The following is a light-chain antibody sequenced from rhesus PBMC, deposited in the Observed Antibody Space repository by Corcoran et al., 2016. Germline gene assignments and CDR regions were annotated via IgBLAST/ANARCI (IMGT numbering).Light chain of an antibody. CDR1: SSDIGGYNY. Sequence: QAALTQPRSVSGSPGQSVTISCTGTSSDIGGYNYVSWYQQHPGTAPKLMISEVSKRPSGVYDRFSGSKSGHTASLTISGLQAEDESDYYCSSYAGSNIYIFGGGTRLTVL. J-gene: IGLJ1*01. CDR3: SSYAGSNIYI. CDR2: EVS. V-gene: IGLV2-32*02.